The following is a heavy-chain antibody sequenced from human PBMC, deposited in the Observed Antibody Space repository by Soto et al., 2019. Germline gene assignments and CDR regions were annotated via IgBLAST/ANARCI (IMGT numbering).Heavy chain of an antibody. CDR1: GDSISSESHH. D-gene: IGHD3-10*01. CDR2: SFYNGNT. J-gene: IGHJ4*02. CDR3: ARHRGPTGPNY. V-gene: IGHV4-39*01. Sequence: QLQLQESGPGLAKPSETLSLTCSVAGDSISSESHHWGWVRQPPGKGLEWIGSSFYNGNTYYNPSLKSRVTISLYTSKNQCPLKLSSVTAADTAVYYCARHRGPTGPNYWGQGTLVTVSS.